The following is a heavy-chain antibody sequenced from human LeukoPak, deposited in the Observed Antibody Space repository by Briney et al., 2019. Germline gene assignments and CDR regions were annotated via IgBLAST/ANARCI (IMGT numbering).Heavy chain of an antibody. CDR2: ISGSGDRT. J-gene: IGHJ4*02. CDR1: GFTFSSSA. V-gene: IGHV3-23*01. D-gene: IGHD3-10*01. Sequence: PGGSLRLSCAASGFTFSSSATNWVRQAPGKGLEWVSTISGSGDRTYYADSVKGRFTISRDNSKNTLFLQMNSLRAEDTAVYYCAKGYYGSGSYGWFDCWGQGTLVTVSS. CDR3: AKGYYGSGSYGWFDC.